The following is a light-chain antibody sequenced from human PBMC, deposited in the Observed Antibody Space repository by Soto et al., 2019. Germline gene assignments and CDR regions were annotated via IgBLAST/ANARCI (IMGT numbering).Light chain of an antibody. Sequence: AIQLTQSPSSLSASVGDRVTITCRASRAISSALAWYQQKPGEAPNLLIYDASSLHSGVPSRFSGTGSGIEVTLTISSLQPDDFATYYCQQYKTYPWSFGQGTKVEIK. CDR1: RAISSA. CDR3: QQYKTYPWS. J-gene: IGKJ1*01. V-gene: IGKV1-13*02. CDR2: DAS.